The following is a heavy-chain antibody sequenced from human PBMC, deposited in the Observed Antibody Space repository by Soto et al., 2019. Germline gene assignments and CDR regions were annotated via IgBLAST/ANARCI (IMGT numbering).Heavy chain of an antibody. CDR2: ISAHNGDT. D-gene: IGHD3-3*01. Sequence: QVQLVQSEAEVKKPGASLKVSCRASGYNFANYGISWVRQAPGQGLEWMGWISAHNGDTKYAQKVKGRETMTTDTSTSTAYIEMWSLRSDDTAVYYCARYAAYNDFWGGVMELYSYNMDVWGQGTTVTV. CDR3: ARYAAYNDFWGGVMELYSYNMDV. V-gene: IGHV1-18*01. CDR1: GYNFANYG. J-gene: IGHJ6*02.